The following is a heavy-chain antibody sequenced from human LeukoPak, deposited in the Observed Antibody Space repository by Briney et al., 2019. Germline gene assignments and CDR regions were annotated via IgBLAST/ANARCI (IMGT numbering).Heavy chain of an antibody. CDR3: ARGWYNNNWFDP. J-gene: IGHJ5*02. D-gene: IGHD1-1*01. CDR2: INHSGST. Sequence: PSETLSLTCAVYGGSFSGYYWSWIRQPPGKGLEWIGEINHSGSTNYNPSLKSRVTISVDRSRNQFSLKLNSVTAADTAVYYCARGWYNNNWFDPWGQGTLVTVSS. V-gene: IGHV4-34*01. CDR1: GGSFSGYY.